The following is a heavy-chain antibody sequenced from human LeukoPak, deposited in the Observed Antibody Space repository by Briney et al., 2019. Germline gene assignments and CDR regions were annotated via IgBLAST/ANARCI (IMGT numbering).Heavy chain of an antibody. CDR3: ARGRGYSYGRVVYYFYMDV. CDR2: IYSGGST. D-gene: IGHD5-18*01. V-gene: IGHV3-53*01. CDR1: GFTVSSNY. J-gene: IGHJ6*03. Sequence: GGSLRLSCAASGFTVSSNYMSWVRQAPGKGLEWVSVIYSGGSTYYADSVKGRFTISRDNSKNTLYLQMNSLRAEDTAVYYCARGRGYSYGRVVYYFYMDVWGKGATVTISS.